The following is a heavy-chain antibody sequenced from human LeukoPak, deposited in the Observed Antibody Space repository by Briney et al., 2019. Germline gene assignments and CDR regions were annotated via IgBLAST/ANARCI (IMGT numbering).Heavy chain of an antibody. V-gene: IGHV4-30-2*01. CDR3: ARQDFGSGILPGY. CDR2: IYHSGST. CDR1: GGSISSGGYY. D-gene: IGHD3-10*01. Sequence: TLSLTCTVSGGSISSGGYYWSWIRQPPGKGLEWIGYIYHSGSTYYNPSLKSRVTISMDTSKSHFSLKLRSVTAADMAVYYCARQDFGSGILPGYWGQGTLVTVSS. J-gene: IGHJ4*02.